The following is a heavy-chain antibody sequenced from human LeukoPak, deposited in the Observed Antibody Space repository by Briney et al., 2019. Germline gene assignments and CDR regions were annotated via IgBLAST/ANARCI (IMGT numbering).Heavy chain of an antibody. V-gene: IGHV1-2*02. Sequence: AASVKVSCKASGYTFTGYYMHWVRQAPGQGLEWMGWINPNSGGTSYAQKFQGRVTMTRDTSISTAYMELSRLRSDDTAVYYCARDFRIAAHYFDYWGQGTLVTVSS. CDR3: ARDFRIAAHYFDY. CDR2: INPNSGGT. J-gene: IGHJ4*02. D-gene: IGHD6-13*01. CDR1: GYTFTGYY.